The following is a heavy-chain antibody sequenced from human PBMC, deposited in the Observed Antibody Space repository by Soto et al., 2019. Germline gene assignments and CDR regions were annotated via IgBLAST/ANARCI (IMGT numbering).Heavy chain of an antibody. Sequence: QVQLQESGPGLVKPSETLSLSCTVSGDPISRYHWSWIRQTPGKGLEWIGYVHNSGSTSYNPSLKSRVTISIDPSRKQFSLRLRSVTAADTAVYYCTGDRNNRVWYKYLGQGTLVTVSS. V-gene: IGHV4-59*01. CDR2: VHNSGST. D-gene: IGHD6-19*01. J-gene: IGHJ4*02. CDR1: GDPISRYH. CDR3: TGDRNNRVWYKY.